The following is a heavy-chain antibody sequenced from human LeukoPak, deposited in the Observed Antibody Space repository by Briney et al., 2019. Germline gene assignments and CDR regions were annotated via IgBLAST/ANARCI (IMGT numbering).Heavy chain of an antibody. CDR1: GFTLSSSN. Sequence: GGSLRLSCAASGFTLSSSNMNWVRQAPGKGLEWVSYISSSSSTIYYADSVKGRFTISRDNAKSSLYLQMNSLRDEDTAVYYCARVRSGSWADWGQGTLVTVSS. CDR2: ISSSSSTI. V-gene: IGHV3-48*02. D-gene: IGHD3-10*01. J-gene: IGHJ4*02. CDR3: ARVRSGSWAD.